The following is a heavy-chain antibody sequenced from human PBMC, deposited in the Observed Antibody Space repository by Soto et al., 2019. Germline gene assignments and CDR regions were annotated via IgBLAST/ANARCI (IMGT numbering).Heavy chain of an antibody. CDR1: GITFSSYW. V-gene: IGHV3-74*01. CDR2: IKSDGSST. CDR3: AKENGYSSSWFEFDY. Sequence: GGSLRLSCAASGITFSSYWMHWVRQAPGKGLVWVSRIKSDGSSTSYADSVKGRFTISRDNAKNTLYLQMNSLRAEDTAVYYCAKENGYSSSWFEFDYWGQGT. D-gene: IGHD6-13*01. J-gene: IGHJ4*02.